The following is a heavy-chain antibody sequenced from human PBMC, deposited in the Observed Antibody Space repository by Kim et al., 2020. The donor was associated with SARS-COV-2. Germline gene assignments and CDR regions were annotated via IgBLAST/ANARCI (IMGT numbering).Heavy chain of an antibody. CDR1: GGSISSGGYY. D-gene: IGHD3-10*01. J-gene: IGHJ4*02. Sequence: SETLSLTCTVSGGSISSGGYYWSWIRQHPGKGLEWIGYIYYSGSTYYNPSLKSRVTISVDTSKNQFSLKLSSVTAADTAVYYCARGAITMVRGVIFDYWGQGTLVTVSS. CDR3: ARGAITMVRGVIFDY. CDR2: IYYSGST. V-gene: IGHV4-31*03.